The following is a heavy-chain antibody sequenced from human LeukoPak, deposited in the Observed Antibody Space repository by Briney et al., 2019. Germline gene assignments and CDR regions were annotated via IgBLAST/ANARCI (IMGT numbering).Heavy chain of an antibody. CDR1: GFTFSSYS. CDR3: VRGGNAAFEY. J-gene: IGHJ4*02. V-gene: IGHV3-7*05. CDR2: INQDGSEK. Sequence: GGSLRLSCAASGFTFSSYSMNWVRQAPGKGLEWAANINQDGSEKYYVDSVKGRFTISRDNAKDSLFLQMNSLRAEDTAYYYCVRGGNAAFEYGGQGTLVIASS. D-gene: IGHD6-13*01.